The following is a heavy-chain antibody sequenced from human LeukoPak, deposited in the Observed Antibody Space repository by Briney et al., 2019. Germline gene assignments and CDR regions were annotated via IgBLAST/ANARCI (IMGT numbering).Heavy chain of an antibody. CDR2: IIPIFGTA. CDR1: GGTFSSYA. J-gene: IGHJ4*02. CDR3: AREVSSPDRGYYFDY. V-gene: IGHV1-69*06. D-gene: IGHD1-14*01. Sequence: GASVKVSCKASGGTFSSYAISWVRQAPGQGLEWMGGIIPIFGTANYAQKFQGRVTITADKSTSTAYMELSSLRSEDTAVYYCAREVSSPDRGYYFDYWGQGTLVTVSS.